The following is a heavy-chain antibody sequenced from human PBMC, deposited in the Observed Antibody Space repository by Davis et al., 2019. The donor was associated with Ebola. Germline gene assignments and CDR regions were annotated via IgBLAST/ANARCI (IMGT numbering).Heavy chain of an antibody. CDR1: GDSVSSNA. D-gene: IGHD3-10*01. CDR2: TYYNSKWYS. Sequence: PSETLSLTCAISGDSVSSNAWNWIRQSPSRGLEWLGRTYYNSKWYSDYAASVKGRITINPDTSRNQFYLQLNSVTPEDTALYYCVKGWFRAGMDVWGEGTTVTVSS. V-gene: IGHV6-1*01. J-gene: IGHJ6*03. CDR3: VKGWFRAGMDV.